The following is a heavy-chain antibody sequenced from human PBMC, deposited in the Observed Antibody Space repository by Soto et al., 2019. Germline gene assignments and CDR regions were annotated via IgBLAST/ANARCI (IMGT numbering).Heavy chain of an antibody. CDR1: GGTFSSYA. CDR3: ARSQGGSSSLDIYYYYYYGMDV. D-gene: IGHD2-15*01. CDR2: IIPIFGTA. J-gene: IGHJ6*02. Sequence: QVQLMQSGAEVKKPGSSVKVSCKAPGGTFSSYAISWVRQAPGQGLEWMGGIIPIFGTAKYAQKFQGRVTINADESTSTGYMELSSLRSEDTAVYYCARSQGGSSSLDIYYYYYYGMDVWGQGTTVTVSS. V-gene: IGHV1-69*01.